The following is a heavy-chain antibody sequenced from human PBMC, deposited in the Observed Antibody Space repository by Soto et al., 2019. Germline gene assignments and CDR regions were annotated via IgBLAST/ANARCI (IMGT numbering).Heavy chain of an antibody. J-gene: IGHJ6*02. CDR1: GYIFAKNY. CDR2: INPSDGSS. D-gene: IGHD6-13*01. V-gene: IGHV1-46*01. Sequence: QVQLVQSGAEAKKPGASVRISCKASGYIFAKNYMYWVRQAPGQGPEWMGLINPSDGSSINAQKFQGRLTITSDTSTGTVYMDLSGLRPEDTAVYFCARGQTIAVALSMDVWGQGTTVTVSS. CDR3: ARGQTIAVALSMDV.